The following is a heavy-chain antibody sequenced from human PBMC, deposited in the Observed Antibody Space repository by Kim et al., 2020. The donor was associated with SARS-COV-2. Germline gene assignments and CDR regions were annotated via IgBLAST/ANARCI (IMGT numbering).Heavy chain of an antibody. D-gene: IGHD1-26*01. J-gene: IGHJ5*02. CDR2: IVVGSGNT. CDR3: AAGGLPAGGGWFGP. V-gene: IGHV1-58*01. Sequence: SVKVSCKASGFTFTSSAVQWVRQARGQRLEWIGWIVVGSGNTNYAQKFQERVTITRDMSTSTAYMELSSLRSEDTAVYYCAAGGLPAGGGWFGPWGQGTRVAVSS. CDR1: GFTFTSSA.